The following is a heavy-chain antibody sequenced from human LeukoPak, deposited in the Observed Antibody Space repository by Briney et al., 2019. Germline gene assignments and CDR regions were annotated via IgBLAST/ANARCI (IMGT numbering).Heavy chain of an antibody. CDR1: GFTFSSYA. Sequence: GGSLRLSCAASGFTFSSYAMHWVRQAPGKGLEWVAVISYDGSNKYYADSVKGRFTISRDNSKNMLYLQMNSPRAEDTAVYYCARASSGLDYWGQGTLVTVSS. CDR2: ISYDGSNK. CDR3: ARASSGLDY. V-gene: IGHV3-30-3*01. J-gene: IGHJ4*02. D-gene: IGHD3-22*01.